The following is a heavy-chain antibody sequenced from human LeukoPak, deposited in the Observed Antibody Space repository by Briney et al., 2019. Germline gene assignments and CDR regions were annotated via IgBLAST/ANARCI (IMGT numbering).Heavy chain of an antibody. D-gene: IGHD1-1*01. J-gene: IGHJ4*02. CDR2: IYYHENT. V-gene: IGHV4-39*01. Sequence: SETLSLTCTVSGGSISSSSDYWGWIRQAPGKGLEWIGSIYYHENTYYNSSLKSRVTIPVETSKNQFSLKLNSVNTADTAVYFCARRAYSAAYWKHFDYWGQGTLVTVSS. CDR1: GGSISSSSDY. CDR3: ARRAYSAAYWKHFDY.